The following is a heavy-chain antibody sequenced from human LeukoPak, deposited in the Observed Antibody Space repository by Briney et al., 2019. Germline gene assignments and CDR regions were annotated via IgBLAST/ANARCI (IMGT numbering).Heavy chain of an antibody. CDR2: IRYDGSNK. J-gene: IGHJ6*04. Sequence: GGSLRLSCAASGFTFSSYGMHWVRQAPGKGLEWVAFIRYDGSNKYYADSVKGRFTISRDNSKNTLYLQMNSLRAEDTAVYYCAKEFGGYDILTAMDVWGKGTTVTVSS. CDR3: AKEFGGYDILTAMDV. CDR1: GFTFSSYG. V-gene: IGHV3-30*02. D-gene: IGHD3-9*01.